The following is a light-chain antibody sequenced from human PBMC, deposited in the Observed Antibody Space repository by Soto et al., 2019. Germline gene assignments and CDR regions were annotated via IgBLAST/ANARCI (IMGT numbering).Light chain of an antibody. J-gene: IGKJ4*01. CDR3: QKYNDAPLT. CDR2: AAS. CDR1: RGIGNY. V-gene: IGKV1-27*01. Sequence: DIQLTQSPSSLSASVGDRITITCRASRGIGNYLAWYRQKPGKVPNLLIYAASTLQSGVSSRFSGSRSGTDFTLTISSLQPEDVATYYCQKYNDAPLTFGGGTKVEI.